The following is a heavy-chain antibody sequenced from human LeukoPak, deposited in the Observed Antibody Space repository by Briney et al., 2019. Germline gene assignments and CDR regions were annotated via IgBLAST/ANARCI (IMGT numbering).Heavy chain of an antibody. D-gene: IGHD4-17*01. CDR2: IRGGGGSA. V-gene: IGHV3-23*01. CDR1: GFTFSAYA. CDR3: ARDPNGDYIGAFDM. J-gene: IGHJ3*02. Sequence: GGSLRLSCTASGFTFSAYAMMWVRQAPGKGPEWVSAIRGGGGSAFYADSVKGRFTISRDKSKYTLLLQMNSLRAEDTAVYYCARDPNGDYIGAFDMWGPGTMVTVSS.